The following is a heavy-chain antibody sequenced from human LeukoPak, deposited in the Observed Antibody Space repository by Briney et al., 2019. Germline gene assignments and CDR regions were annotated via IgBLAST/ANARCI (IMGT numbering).Heavy chain of an antibody. J-gene: IGHJ4*02. CDR3: ARDHGDYCDY. D-gene: IGHD4-17*01. CDR1: GFTFSSYC. CDR2: ISSSSSYI. Sequence: PGGSLRLSCAASGFTFSSYCMNWVRQAPGKGLEWVSSISSSSSYIYYADSVKGRFTISRDNAKNSLYLQMNSLRAEYTAGYYCARDHGDYCDYWGQGTLVTVSS. V-gene: IGHV3-21*03.